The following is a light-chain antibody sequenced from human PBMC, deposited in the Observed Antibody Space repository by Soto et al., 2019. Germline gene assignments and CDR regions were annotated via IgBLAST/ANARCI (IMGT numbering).Light chain of an antibody. Sequence: QSALTQPASVSGSPGQSITLSCTGTNSDIGGYDIVSWYQQHPGKAPKLMIYDVSIRPSGVSHRFSGSKSANTASLTISGPQPEDEADYYCTSYATGGTHVFGTGTKVTVL. J-gene: IGLJ1*01. CDR2: DVS. CDR1: NSDIGGYDI. V-gene: IGLV2-14*01. CDR3: TSYATGGTHV.